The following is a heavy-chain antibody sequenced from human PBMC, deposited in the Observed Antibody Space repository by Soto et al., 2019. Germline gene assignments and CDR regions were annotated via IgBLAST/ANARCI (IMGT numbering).Heavy chain of an antibody. Sequence: GASVKVSCKASGYTFTSYGISWVRQAPGQGLEWMGWISAYNGNTNYAQKLQGRVTMTTDTSTSTAYMELRSLRSDDTAVYYCARVFIREGSSWYPGWLDPWGKETLV. CDR1: GYTFTSYG. V-gene: IGHV1-18*01. CDR3: ARVFIREGSSWYPGWLDP. J-gene: IGHJ5*02. CDR2: ISAYNGNT. D-gene: IGHD6-13*01.